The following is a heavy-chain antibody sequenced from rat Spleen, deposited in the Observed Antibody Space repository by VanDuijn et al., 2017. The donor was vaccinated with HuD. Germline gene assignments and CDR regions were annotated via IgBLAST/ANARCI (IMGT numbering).Heavy chain of an antibody. D-gene: IGHD1-11*01. CDR2: ITADGVGT. CDR1: GFTFSRYW. V-gene: IGHV5-58*01. CDR3: ARPDYGYPFAY. J-gene: IGHJ3*01. Sequence: EVQLVETGGDLVQPGRSLKLSCVASGFTFSRYWMYWIRQAPGKGLEWVSSITADGVGTYYPDSVKGRFTISRDNSENTVYLQMDSLRSEDTATYYCARPDYGYPFAYWGQGTLVTVSS.